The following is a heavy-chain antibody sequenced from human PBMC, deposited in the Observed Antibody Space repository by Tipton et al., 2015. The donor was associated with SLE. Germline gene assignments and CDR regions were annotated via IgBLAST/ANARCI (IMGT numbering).Heavy chain of an antibody. CDR1: GGSFSGFY. D-gene: IGHD3-3*01. Sequence: TLSLTCAVYGGSFSGFYWSWVRHPPGEGGEGIGGINHRGSTNYNPSPKTRVPISVDTSKNQFSLKLSSVTAADTAVYYCARVRPPLSIFGVVKGTDYYYMDVWGKGTTVTVSS. J-gene: IGHJ6*03. CDR2: INHRGST. V-gene: IGHV4-34*01. CDR3: ARVRPPLSIFGVVKGTDYYYMDV.